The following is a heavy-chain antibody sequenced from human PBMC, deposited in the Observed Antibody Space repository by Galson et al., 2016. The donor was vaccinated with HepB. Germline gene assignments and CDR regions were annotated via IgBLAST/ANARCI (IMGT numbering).Heavy chain of an antibody. CDR2: ITSSGVGT. CDR3: AQRRLGLGNFYFDY. CDR1: GFTFNAYA. J-gene: IGHJ4*02. Sequence: SLRLSCAASGFTFNAYAMSWVRQSPGKGLEWVSDITSSGVGTFYTASVKGRFTISRHNSKNTLYLQMNSLRVEDTATYFCAQRRLGLGNFYFDYWGQGTLVTVSS. V-gene: IGHV3-23*01. D-gene: IGHD3-16*01.